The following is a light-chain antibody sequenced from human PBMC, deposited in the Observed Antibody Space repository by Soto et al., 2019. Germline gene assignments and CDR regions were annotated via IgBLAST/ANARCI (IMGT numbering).Light chain of an antibody. V-gene: IGKV3-20*01. CDR2: GAS. CDR1: QSVSSSY. Sequence: EILLTQSPCALSLSPGERATLSCRASQSVSSSYLAWYQQKPGQAPRPLIYGASSRATGIPDRFSGSGSGTDFTLTISRLEPEDFAVYYCQQYGSSPWTFGQGTKV. CDR3: QQYGSSPWT. J-gene: IGKJ1*01.